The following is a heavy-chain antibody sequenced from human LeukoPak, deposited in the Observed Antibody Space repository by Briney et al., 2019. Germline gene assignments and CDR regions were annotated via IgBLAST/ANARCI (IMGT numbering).Heavy chain of an antibody. D-gene: IGHD6-19*01. J-gene: IGHJ4*02. Sequence: SETLSLTCTVSGGSISSYYWSWIRQPPGKGLEWIGYIYNSGSTNYNPSLKSRVTISVDTSKNQFSLKLSSVTAADTAVYYCARRLAVAGGYFDYWGQGSLATVSS. CDR3: ARRLAVAGGYFDY. V-gene: IGHV4-59*08. CDR1: GGSISSYY. CDR2: IYNSGST.